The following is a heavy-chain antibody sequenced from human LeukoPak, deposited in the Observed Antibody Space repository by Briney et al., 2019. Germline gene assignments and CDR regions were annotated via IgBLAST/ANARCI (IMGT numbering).Heavy chain of an antibody. CDR2: INHSGST. V-gene: IGHV4-34*01. Sequence: SETLSLTCAFYGGSFSCYYWTWIRQPPGKGLEWIGEINHSGSTNYNPSLESRVIILIDTSKNQFSLQLGSVTAADTAVYYCARNHNWNFDYWGQGSLVPVSS. CDR1: GGSFSCYY. J-gene: IGHJ4*02. D-gene: IGHD1-20*01. CDR3: ARNHNWNFDY.